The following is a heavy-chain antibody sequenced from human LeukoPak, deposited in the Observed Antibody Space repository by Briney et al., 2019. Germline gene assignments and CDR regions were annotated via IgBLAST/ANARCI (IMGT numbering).Heavy chain of an antibody. CDR3: AREHYDFWSGFYYYYYGMDV. V-gene: IGHV3-74*01. CDR2: INSDGSST. CDR1: GFTFSSYW. D-gene: IGHD3-3*01. Sequence: GGSLRLSCAASGFTFSSYWMHWVRQAPGKGPVWVSRINSDGSSTSYVDSVKGRFTISRDNAKNTLYLQMNSLRAEDTAVYYCAREHYDFWSGFYYYYYGMDVWGQGTTVTVSS. J-gene: IGHJ6*02.